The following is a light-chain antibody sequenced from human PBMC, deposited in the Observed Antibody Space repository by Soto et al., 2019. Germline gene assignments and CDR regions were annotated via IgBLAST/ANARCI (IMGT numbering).Light chain of an antibody. J-gene: IGKJ4*01. CDR1: QGIARA. Sequence: AIHLTQSPSSLSATVGDSVTITCRASQGIARALAWYQQKPGKAPKLLIYDASSLESGVPSRCSGSGSVADFTLTITSLHPEDCATYYCQQFSNYPLTVGGGTKVEI. V-gene: IGKV1D-13*01. CDR2: DAS. CDR3: QQFSNYPLT.